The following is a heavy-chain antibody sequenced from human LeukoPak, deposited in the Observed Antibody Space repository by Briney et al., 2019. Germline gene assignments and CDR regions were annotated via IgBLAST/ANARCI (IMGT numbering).Heavy chain of an antibody. D-gene: IGHD3-3*01. V-gene: IGHV4-4*07. CDR2: FHTSGST. J-gene: IGHJ3*02. CDR3: ARPGTYYDFWSGYTPTAAAFDI. CDR1: DGSISSYY. Sequence: SETLSLTCSVSDGSISSYYWSWIRQPAGKGLEWIGRFHTSGSTNYNPSLKSRVTISVDTSKNQFSLKLSSVTAADTAVYYCARPGTYYDFWSGYTPTAAAFDIWGQGTMVTVSS.